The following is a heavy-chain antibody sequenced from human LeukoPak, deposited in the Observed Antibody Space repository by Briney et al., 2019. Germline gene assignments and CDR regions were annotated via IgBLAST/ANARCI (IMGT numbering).Heavy chain of an antibody. Sequence: GASLKISYKGSGSSFTSYWIGWVRPMPGKGLEWMGIIYPGDSDTRYRPSFQGQITISDEKSISTAYLQWSSLKASDTEMYYCASPPYYYGSEAWAFDIWGQGTMVTVSS. J-gene: IGHJ3*02. CDR3: ASPPYYYGSEAWAFDI. CDR1: GSSFTSYW. V-gene: IGHV5-51*01. CDR2: IYPGDSDT. D-gene: IGHD3-10*01.